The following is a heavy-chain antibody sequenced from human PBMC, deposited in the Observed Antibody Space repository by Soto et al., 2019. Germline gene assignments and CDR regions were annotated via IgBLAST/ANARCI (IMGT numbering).Heavy chain of an antibody. J-gene: IGHJ4*02. D-gene: IGHD3-16*01. CDR3: AKDLLTGELAYFDY. CDR1: GFTFSSHG. CDR2: ISYDGSNK. Sequence: HPGGSLRLSCAASGFTFSSHGMHWVRQAPGKGLEWVAVISYDGSNKYYADSVKGRFTISRDNSKNTLYLQMNSLRAEDTAVYYCAKDLLTGELAYFDYWGQGTLVTVSS. V-gene: IGHV3-30*18.